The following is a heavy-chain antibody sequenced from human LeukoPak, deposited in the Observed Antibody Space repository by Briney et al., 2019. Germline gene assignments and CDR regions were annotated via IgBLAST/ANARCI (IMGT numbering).Heavy chain of an antibody. Sequence: SETLSLTCTVSGGSISSYYWSWIRQPPGKGLEWIGSIHYSGSTYYNPSLKSRVTISVDTSKNEFSLKLSSVTAADTAVYYCARAYYYGSGSYGLDYWGQGTLVTVSS. CDR3: ARAYYYGSGSYGLDY. V-gene: IGHV4-59*12. D-gene: IGHD3-10*01. CDR2: IHYSGST. J-gene: IGHJ4*02. CDR1: GGSISSYY.